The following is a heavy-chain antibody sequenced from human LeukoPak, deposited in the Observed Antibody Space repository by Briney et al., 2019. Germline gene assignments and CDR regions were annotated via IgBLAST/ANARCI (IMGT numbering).Heavy chain of an antibody. J-gene: IGHJ4*02. D-gene: IGHD1-26*01. V-gene: IGHV3-64D*08. CDR1: GFTFSNFF. Sequence: GGSLGLSCSASGFTFSNFFMHWVRQAPGKGLEYVSSISADGGSTFYADSVKGRFTVSRDNSMNTLYLQMSSLRVEDTAVYYCVKDLIGTYAFDYWGQGTLITVSS. CDR3: VKDLIGTYAFDY. CDR2: ISADGGST.